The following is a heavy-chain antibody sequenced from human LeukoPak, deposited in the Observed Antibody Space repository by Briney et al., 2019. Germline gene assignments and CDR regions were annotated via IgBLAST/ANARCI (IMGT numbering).Heavy chain of an antibody. D-gene: IGHD6-13*01. J-gene: IGHJ5*02. CDR3: ARDLISSSWYGWFDP. Sequence: GESLKISCKGSGYSFTSYWIGWVRQMPGKGLEWMGIIYPGDSDTRYSPSFQGQVTISADKSISTAYLQWSSLKASDTAMYYCARDLISSSWYGWFDPWGQGTLVTVSS. V-gene: IGHV5-51*01. CDR1: GYSFTSYW. CDR2: IYPGDSDT.